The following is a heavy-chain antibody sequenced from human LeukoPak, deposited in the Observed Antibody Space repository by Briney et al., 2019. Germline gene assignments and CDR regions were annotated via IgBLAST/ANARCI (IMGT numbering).Heavy chain of an antibody. CDR3: ARGAYGSGT. Sequence: SETLSLTCTVSGGSITSYYWSWIRQPPGKGLEWIGYIYYSGRTNYNPSLKSRVTISVDTSKNQFSLKLSSVTAADTAVYYCARGAYGSGTWGQGTLVTVSS. CDR1: GGSITSYY. D-gene: IGHD3-10*01. V-gene: IGHV4-59*08. CDR2: IYYSGRT. J-gene: IGHJ5*02.